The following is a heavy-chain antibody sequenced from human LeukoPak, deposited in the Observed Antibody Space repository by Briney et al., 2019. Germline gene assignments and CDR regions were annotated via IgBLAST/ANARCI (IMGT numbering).Heavy chain of an antibody. CDR2: IYYSGST. Sequence: SETLSLTCTVSGGSISSYYWSWIRQPPGKGLEWIGYIYYSGSTNYNLSLKSRVTISVDTSKNQFSLKLSSVTAADTAVYYCARPVVGATTAFDIWGQGTMVTVSS. J-gene: IGHJ3*02. CDR1: GGSISSYY. D-gene: IGHD1-26*01. CDR3: ARPVVGATTAFDI. V-gene: IGHV4-59*01.